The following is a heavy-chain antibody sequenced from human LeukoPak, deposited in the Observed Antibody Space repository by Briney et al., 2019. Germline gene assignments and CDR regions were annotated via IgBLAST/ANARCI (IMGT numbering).Heavy chain of an antibody. CDR1: GGSISSSSYY. CDR3: ARGRYCSSTSCYDY. D-gene: IGHD2-2*01. J-gene: IGHJ4*02. Sequence: KPSETLSLTCTVSGGSISSSSYYWGWIRQPPGKGLEWIGYIYYSGSTNYNPSLKSRVTISVDTSKNQFSLKLSSVTAADTAVYYCARGRYCSSTSCYDYWGQGTLVTVSS. V-gene: IGHV4-61*05. CDR2: IYYSGST.